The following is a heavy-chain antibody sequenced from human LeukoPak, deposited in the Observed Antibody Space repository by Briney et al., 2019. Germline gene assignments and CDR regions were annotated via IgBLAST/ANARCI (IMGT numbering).Heavy chain of an antibody. CDR3: ARDSWVGATFGY. CDR2: ISTSGNTI. J-gene: IGHJ4*02. CDR1: GFTFSGYE. V-gene: IGHV3-48*03. D-gene: IGHD1-26*01. Sequence: GGSLRLSCVVSGFTFSGYEMNWVRQAPGKGLEWVSYISTSGNTIYYADSVKGRFTISRDNAKNSLYLQMNSLRAEDTAVYYCARDSWVGATFGYWGQGTLVTVSS.